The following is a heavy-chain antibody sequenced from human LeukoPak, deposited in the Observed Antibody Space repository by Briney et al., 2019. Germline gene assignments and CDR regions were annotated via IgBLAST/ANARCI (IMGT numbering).Heavy chain of an antibody. D-gene: IGHD3-22*01. V-gene: IGHV3-23*01. CDR1: VVTFSGYT. CDR3: ARDFYDSSGYYYDY. Sequence: GSLRLSCAASVVTFSGYTMCWVRQASGKGLEWVSGVSGSGDKTYYADSVKGRFTISRDNSKGTLYLQMNSLGAEDTALYYCARDFYDSSGYYYDYWGQGTLVTVSS. CDR2: VSGSGDKT. J-gene: IGHJ4*02.